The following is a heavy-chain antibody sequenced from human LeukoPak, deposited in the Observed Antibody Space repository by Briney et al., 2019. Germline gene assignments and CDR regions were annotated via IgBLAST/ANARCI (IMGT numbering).Heavy chain of an antibody. CDR3: ARVITMVRGVILYYFDY. CDR2: IYYSGST. J-gene: IGHJ4*02. V-gene: IGHV4-59*01. CDR1: GGSISSYY. Sequence: PSETLSLTCTVSGGSISSYYWSWIRQPPGKGLEWIGHIYYSGSTNYNPSLKSRVTISVDTSKNQFSLKLSSVTAADTAVYYCARVITMVRGVILYYFDYWGQGTLVTVSS. D-gene: IGHD3-10*01.